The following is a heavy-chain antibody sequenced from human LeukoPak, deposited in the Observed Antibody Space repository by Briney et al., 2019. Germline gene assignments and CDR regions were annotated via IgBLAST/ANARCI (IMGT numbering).Heavy chain of an antibody. J-gene: IGHJ4*02. Sequence: PGGSLRLSCAASGFTFSSYAMSWVRQAPGKGLEWVSAISGSGGSTYYVDSVKRRFTISRDNSKNTLYLQMNSLRAEDTAVYYCAKQHIVVVTADIDYWGQGTLVTVSS. CDR3: AKQHIVVVTADIDY. D-gene: IGHD2-21*02. CDR1: GFTFSSYA. V-gene: IGHV3-23*01. CDR2: ISGSGGST.